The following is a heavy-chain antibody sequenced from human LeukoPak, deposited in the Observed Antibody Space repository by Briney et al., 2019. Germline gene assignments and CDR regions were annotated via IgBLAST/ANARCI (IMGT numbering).Heavy chain of an antibody. J-gene: IGHJ4*02. CDR1: GYTFTGYY. CDR3: ARGIRIAAAGTVGIDY. D-gene: IGHD6-13*01. V-gene: IGHV1-2*02. CDR2: INPNSGGT. Sequence: ASVKVSCKASGYTFTGYYMHWVRQAPGQGLEWMGWINPNSGGTNYAQKFQGRVTMTRDTSISTAYMELSRLRSDDTAVYYCARGIRIAAAGTVGIDYWGQGTLVNVSS.